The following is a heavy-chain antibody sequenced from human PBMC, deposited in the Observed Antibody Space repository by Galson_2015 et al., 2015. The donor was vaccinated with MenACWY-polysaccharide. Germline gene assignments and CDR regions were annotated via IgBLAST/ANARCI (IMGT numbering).Heavy chain of an antibody. J-gene: IGHJ3*02. Sequence: LRHSCAASGSRFSNSGMHWVRQATGWGLAWEAVIQYDGSNKVYADSVKGRFTISRDNSKNTVFLEMNTLGVEDTAVYYCAREGSRIVFHAFDIWGQGTMVTVSS. CDR1: GSRFSNSG. D-gene: IGHD2-2*01. CDR3: AREGSRIVFHAFDI. V-gene: IGHV3-33*01. CDR2: IQYDGSNK.